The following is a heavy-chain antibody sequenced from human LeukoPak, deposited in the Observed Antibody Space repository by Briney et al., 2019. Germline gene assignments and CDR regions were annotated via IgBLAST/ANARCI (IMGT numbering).Heavy chain of an antibody. J-gene: IGHJ4*02. D-gene: IGHD3-10*01. Sequence: SETLSLTCTVSGGSISSGDYYWSWIRQPPGKGLEWIGYIYYSGSTYYNPSLKSRVTISVDTSKNQFSLKLSSMTAADTAVYYCARGREYYVSGGLDYWGQGTRVTVSS. CDR3: ARGREYYVSGGLDY. V-gene: IGHV4-31*03. CDR1: GGSISSGDYY. CDR2: IYYSGST.